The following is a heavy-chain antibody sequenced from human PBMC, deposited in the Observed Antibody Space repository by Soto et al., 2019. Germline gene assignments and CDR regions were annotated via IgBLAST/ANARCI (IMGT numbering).Heavy chain of an antibody. D-gene: IGHD2-15*01. Sequence: LRLSCAASGFTFDDYAMHWVRQAPGKGLEWVSLISWDGGSTYYADSVKGRFTISRDNSKKSLYLQMNSLRAEDTAVYYCAKDQYCSGGSCYHAADYWGQGTLVTVSS. CDR2: ISWDGGST. CDR3: AKDQYCSGGSCYHAADY. J-gene: IGHJ4*02. V-gene: IGHV3-43D*04. CDR1: GFTFDDYA.